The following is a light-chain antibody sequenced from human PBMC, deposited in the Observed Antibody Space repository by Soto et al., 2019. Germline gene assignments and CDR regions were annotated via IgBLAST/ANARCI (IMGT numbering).Light chain of an antibody. J-gene: IGKJ5*01. CDR2: DAS. V-gene: IGKV3-11*01. Sequence: EVVLTKSPATLSLSPGQRAALSCRASQSISTFLAWYQQKPGQVPRLLIYDASNRATGIPARFSGSGSGTDFTLTISSLEPEDFAVYYCQQRSDWRITFGQGTRLEIK. CDR3: QQRSDWRIT. CDR1: QSISTF.